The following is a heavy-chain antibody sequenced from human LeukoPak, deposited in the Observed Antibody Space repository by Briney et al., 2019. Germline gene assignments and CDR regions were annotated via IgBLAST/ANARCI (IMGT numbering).Heavy chain of an antibody. Sequence: PSETLSLTSAVYGGSFSGYYWSWIRQPPGKGLEWIGEINHSGSTNYNPSLKSRVTISVDTSRNQFSLKLSSVTAADTAVYYCARGLIYDYWGQGTLVTVSS. V-gene: IGHV4-34*01. CDR3: ARGLIYDY. CDR2: INHSGST. CDR1: GGSFSGYY. J-gene: IGHJ4*02.